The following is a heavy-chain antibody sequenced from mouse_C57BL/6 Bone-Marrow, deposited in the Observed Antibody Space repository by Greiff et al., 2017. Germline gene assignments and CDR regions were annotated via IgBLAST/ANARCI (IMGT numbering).Heavy chain of an antibody. Sequence: VQVVESGAELARPGASVKLSCKASGYTFTSYGISWVKQRPGQGLEWIGEIYPRSGNTYYNEKFKGKATLTEDQSSSTAYMELRSLTSEDSAVYFCVREGGRHWYVDVWGTGTTVTVPS. CDR1: GYTFTSYG. CDR3: VREGGRHWYVDV. V-gene: IGHV1-81*01. CDR2: IYPRSGNT. J-gene: IGHJ1*03.